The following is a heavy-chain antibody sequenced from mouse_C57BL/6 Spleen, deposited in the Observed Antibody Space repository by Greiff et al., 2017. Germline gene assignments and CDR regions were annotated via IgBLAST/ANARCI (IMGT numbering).Heavy chain of an antibody. CDR3: ARDYGSSYFDY. V-gene: IGHV1-7*01. Sequence: QVQLQQSGAELAKPGASVKLSFKASGYTFTSYWMHWVKQRPGPGLEWIVYINPSSGYTKYNQKFKDKATLTADKSSSTAYMQLSSLTYEDSAVYYCARDYGSSYFDYWGQGTTLTVSS. CDR1: GYTFTSYW. J-gene: IGHJ2*01. CDR2: INPSSGYT. D-gene: IGHD1-1*01.